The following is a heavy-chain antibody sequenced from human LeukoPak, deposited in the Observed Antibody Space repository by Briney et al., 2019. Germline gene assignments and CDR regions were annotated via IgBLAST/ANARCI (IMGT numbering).Heavy chain of an antibody. J-gene: IGHJ4*02. CDR2: IYYSGST. D-gene: IGHD3-10*01. CDR3: ARTSGLWFRDFDY. Sequence: SETLSLTCTVSGGSISSSSYYWGWIRQPPGKGLEWIGSIYYSGSTYYNPSLKSRVTISVDTSKNQFSLKLSSVTAADTAVYYCARTSGLWFRDFDYWGQGTLVTVSS. CDR1: GGSISSSSYY. V-gene: IGHV4-39*07.